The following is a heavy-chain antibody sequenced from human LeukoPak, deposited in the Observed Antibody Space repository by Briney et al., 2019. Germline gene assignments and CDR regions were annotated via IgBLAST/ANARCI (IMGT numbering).Heavy chain of an antibody. CDR3: ARHVDGYSFGLPRYYFDF. V-gene: IGHV4-39*01. D-gene: IGHD5-18*01. Sequence: SETLSLTCSVYGGPLRSSDYYWGWIRQPPGKGLEWIGNVFYSGRAHCNPSLESRVTISTDTSRNQFSLELSSVTAADTAVYYCARHVDGYSFGLPRYYFDFWGQGILVTVSS. J-gene: IGHJ4*02. CDR2: VFYSGRA. CDR1: GGPLRSSDYY.